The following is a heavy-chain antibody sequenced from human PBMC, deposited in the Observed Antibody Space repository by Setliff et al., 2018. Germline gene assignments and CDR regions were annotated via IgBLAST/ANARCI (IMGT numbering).Heavy chain of an antibody. CDR1: GGSISSGGYY. D-gene: IGHD3-10*01. J-gene: IGHJ6*04. CDR3: ARGHVHLRGRPFHYVDV. Sequence: SETLSLTCTVSGGSISSGGYYWSWIRQHPGKGLEYIGYINYSGSTNYNPSLKSRVTISVDTSKNQVSLRLSSVTAADTAVYYCARGHVHLRGRPFHYVDVWGKGTSVTVSS. CDR2: INYSGST. V-gene: IGHV4-61*08.